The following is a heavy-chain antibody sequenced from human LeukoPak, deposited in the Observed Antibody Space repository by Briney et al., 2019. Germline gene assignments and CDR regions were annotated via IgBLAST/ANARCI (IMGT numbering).Heavy chain of an antibody. Sequence: QSGGSLRLSCAGSGFNFGDNAMSWFRQAPGKGLEWVGFIRSKDYGGTTEYAASEKGRFTISKDDSKSIAYLQMNSLKTEDTAVYYCTFVSGGIDYWGQGTLVTVSS. CDR2: IRSKDYGGTT. CDR3: TFVSGGIDY. CDR1: GFNFGDNA. D-gene: IGHD3-16*01. J-gene: IGHJ4*02. V-gene: IGHV3-49*03.